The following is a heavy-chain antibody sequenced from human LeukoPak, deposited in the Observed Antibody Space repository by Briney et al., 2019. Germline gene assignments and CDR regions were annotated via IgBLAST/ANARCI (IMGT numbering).Heavy chain of an antibody. J-gene: IGHJ4*02. D-gene: IGHD1-1*01. Sequence: ASVKVSCKASGYTFTSYYMHWVRQAPGQGLEWMGIINPSGGSTSYAQKFQGRVTMTRDMSTSTVYMELSSLRSEDTAVYYCARDRTTTGTTGGLDYWGQGTLVTVSS. V-gene: IGHV1-46*01. CDR3: ARDRTTTGTTGGLDY. CDR2: INPSGGST. CDR1: GYTFTSYY.